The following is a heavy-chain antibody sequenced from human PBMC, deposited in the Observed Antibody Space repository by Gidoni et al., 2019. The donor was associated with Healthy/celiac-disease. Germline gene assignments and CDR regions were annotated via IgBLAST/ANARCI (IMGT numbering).Heavy chain of an antibody. CDR3: ASRSQSKGDY. J-gene: IGHJ4*02. CDR1: GGSISSSSYY. CDR2: IYYRGST. Sequence: QLQLQESGPGLVTPSATLSLTCTVTGGSISSSSYYWGWIRQPPGKGLAWIGSIYYRGSTYYNPSLKSRVTIFVDTSKNQFSLKLSSVTAADTAVYYCASRSQSKGDYWGQGTLVTVSS. V-gene: IGHV4-39*01.